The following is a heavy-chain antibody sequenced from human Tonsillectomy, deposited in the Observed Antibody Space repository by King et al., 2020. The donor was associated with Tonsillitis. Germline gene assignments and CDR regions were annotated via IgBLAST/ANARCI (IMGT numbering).Heavy chain of an antibody. CDR3: AREPIAVAFASYFDL. V-gene: IGHV3-23*04. CDR2: ISASGSGK. Sequence: VQLVESGGGLVQPGGSLRLSCAASGFTFRDYAMTWVRQTPDKGLEWVSAISASGSGKFHADSVQGRFSISRDNSKNTLYMEMKSLRAEDTALYYCAREPIAVAFASYFDLWGRGTLVTVSS. CDR1: GFTFRDYA. J-gene: IGHJ2*01. D-gene: IGHD6-19*01.